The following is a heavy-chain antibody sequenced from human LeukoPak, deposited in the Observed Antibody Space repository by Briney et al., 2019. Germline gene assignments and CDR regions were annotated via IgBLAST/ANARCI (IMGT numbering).Heavy chain of an antibody. Sequence: SETLSLTCTVSGGSISSSSYYWGWLRQPPGKGLEWSGSIYYSGSTYYNPSLKSRVTISVDTSQNQFSLELSSVPAADTAVYYCARTGYSSGYHFSRDIFDYWGQGTLVTVSS. CDR3: ARTGYSSGYHFSRDIFDY. D-gene: IGHD3-22*01. CDR2: IYYSGST. V-gene: IGHV4-39*07. CDR1: GGSISSSSYY. J-gene: IGHJ4*02.